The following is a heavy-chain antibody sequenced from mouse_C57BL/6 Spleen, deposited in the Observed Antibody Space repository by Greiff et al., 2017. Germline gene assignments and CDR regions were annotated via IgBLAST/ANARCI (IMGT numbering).Heavy chain of an antibody. Sequence: QVHVKQSGAELARPGASVQMSCKASGYTFTRYTMHWVKQRPGQGLEWIGYINPSSGYTKYNQKFKDKATLTADKSSSTAYMQLSSLTSEDSAVYYCAELGTGTDYWGQGTTLTVSS. D-gene: IGHD4-1*01. J-gene: IGHJ2*01. V-gene: IGHV1-4*01. CDR2: INPSSGYT. CDR1: GYTFTRYT. CDR3: AELGTGTDY.